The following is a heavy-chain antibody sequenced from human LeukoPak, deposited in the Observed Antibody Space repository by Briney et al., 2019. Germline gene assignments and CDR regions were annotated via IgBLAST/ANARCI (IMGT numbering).Heavy chain of an antibody. CDR1: GFTVSSNY. CDR2: IYSGGST. J-gene: IGHJ4*02. CDR3: ARGSYDILTGYNY. Sequence: GGSLRLSCAASGFTVSSNYMSWVRQAPGKGLEWVSVIYSGGSTYYADSVKGRFTISRDNSKSTLYLQMNSLRAEDTAVYYCARGSYDILTGYNYWGQGTLVTVSS. V-gene: IGHV3-53*01. D-gene: IGHD3-9*01.